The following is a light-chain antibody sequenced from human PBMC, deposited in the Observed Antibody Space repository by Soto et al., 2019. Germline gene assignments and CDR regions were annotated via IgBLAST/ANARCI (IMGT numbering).Light chain of an antibody. CDR1: QSISSY. CDR2: AAS. CDR3: QQSHRTPLT. J-gene: IGKJ1*01. V-gene: IGKV1-39*01. Sequence: DIQMTQSPSSLSASVGDRVTITCRASQSISSYLNWYQQKPGKAPKLLISAASSLQSGVPSRFSGSRSGTDFTLTISSLQPEDFEIYYCQQSHRTPLTFGQGTKVNI.